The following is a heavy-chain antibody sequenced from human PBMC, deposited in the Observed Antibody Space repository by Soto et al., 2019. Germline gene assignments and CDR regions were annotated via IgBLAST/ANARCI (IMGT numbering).Heavy chain of an antibody. Sequence: GGSLRLSCAASGFTFTRYSMNWVRQAPGKGLEWVSSISSTTNYIYYGESMKGRFTISRDNAKNTLYLEMSSLRAEDTAVYYCARESEDLTSDFDYCGQGSLFTVSS. CDR1: GFTFTRYS. J-gene: IGHJ4*02. V-gene: IGHV3-21*06. CDR2: ISSTTNYI. CDR3: ARESEDLTSDFDY.